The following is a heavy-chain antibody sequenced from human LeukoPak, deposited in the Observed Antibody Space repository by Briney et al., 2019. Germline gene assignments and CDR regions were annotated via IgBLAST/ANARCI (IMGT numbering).Heavy chain of an antibody. CDR3: AREVDIVATTNWFDP. CDR2: IIPIFGTA. CDR1: GGTFSSYA. V-gene: IGHV1-69*13. D-gene: IGHD5-12*01. J-gene: IGHJ5*02. Sequence: SVKVSCKASGGTFSSYAISWVRQAPGQGLEWMGGIIPIFGTANYAQKFQGRVTITADESTSTAYMELSSLRSEDTAVYYCAREVDIVATTNWFDPWGQGTLVTVSS.